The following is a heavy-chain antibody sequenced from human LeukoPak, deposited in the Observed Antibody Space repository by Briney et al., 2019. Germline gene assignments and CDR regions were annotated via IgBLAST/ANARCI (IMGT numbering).Heavy chain of an antibody. CDR2: IYYDGSNK. CDR3: AKDSRDVDSAIDY. V-gene: IGHV3-33*06. D-gene: IGHD5-18*01. Sequence: GRSLRLSCATSGFTFSNYGMHWVRQAPGKGLEWVAVIYYDGSNKYYADSVKGRFTISRDNSKNTLYLQMSSLRAEDTAVYYCAKDSRDVDSAIDYWGQGTLVTVFS. CDR1: GFTFSNYG. J-gene: IGHJ4*02.